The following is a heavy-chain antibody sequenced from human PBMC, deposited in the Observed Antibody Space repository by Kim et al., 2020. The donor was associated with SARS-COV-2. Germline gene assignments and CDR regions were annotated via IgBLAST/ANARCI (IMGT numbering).Heavy chain of an antibody. CDR2: IKSKTDGGTT. V-gene: IGHV3-15*01. CDR3: TTEYLLERADYYYYYGMDV. Sequence: GGSLRLSCAASGFTFSNAWMSWVRQAPGKGLEWVGRIKSKTDGGTTDYAAPVKGRFTISRDDSTHTLYLQMNSLKTADTAVYYCTTEYLLERADYYYYYGMDVWGPRTTGTVSS. J-gene: IGHJ6*02. CDR1: GFTFSNAW. D-gene: IGHD1-1*01.